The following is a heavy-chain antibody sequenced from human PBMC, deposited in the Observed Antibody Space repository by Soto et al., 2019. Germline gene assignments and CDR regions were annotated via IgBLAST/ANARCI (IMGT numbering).Heavy chain of an antibody. CDR1: GDNFKKNV. Sequence: ASVKVSCKASGDNFKKNVFTWVRQAPGQGLEWMGGTIPALGKTHYIEKFQGRVTITVDDATRTVYMEVRDLTSEDTAIYYCARGPFRPSAMDVWGQGTTVTVSS. J-gene: IGHJ6*02. V-gene: IGHV1-69*10. CDR2: TIPALGKT. CDR3: ARGPFRPSAMDV.